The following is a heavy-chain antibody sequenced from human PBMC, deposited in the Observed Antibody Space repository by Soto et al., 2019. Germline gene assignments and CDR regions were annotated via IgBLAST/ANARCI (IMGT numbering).Heavy chain of an antibody. V-gene: IGHV3-30*18. CDR2: ISYDGSNK. D-gene: IGHD3-9*01. CDR3: AKRETRNSRLRYFDWLLHGIDY. Sequence: PGGSLRLSCAASGFTFSSYGMHWVRQAPGKGLEWVAVISYDGSNKYYADSVKGRFTISRDNSKNTLYLQMNSLRAEDTAVYYCAKRETRNSRLRYFDWLLHGIDYWGQGTLVTVSS. J-gene: IGHJ4*02. CDR1: GFTFSSYG.